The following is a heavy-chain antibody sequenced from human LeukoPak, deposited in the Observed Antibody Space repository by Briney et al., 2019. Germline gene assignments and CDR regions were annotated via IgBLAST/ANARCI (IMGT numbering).Heavy chain of an antibody. Sequence: ASVKVSCKASGYTFTSYGISWVRQAPGQGLEWMGWISAYNGNTNYAQKLQGRVTMTTDTSTSTAYMELRSLRSDDTAVYYCARSKALAVAGTGVDYWGQGTLVTVSS. CDR3: ARSKALAVAGTGVDY. CDR1: GYTFTSYG. D-gene: IGHD6-19*01. J-gene: IGHJ4*02. CDR2: ISAYNGNT. V-gene: IGHV1-18*01.